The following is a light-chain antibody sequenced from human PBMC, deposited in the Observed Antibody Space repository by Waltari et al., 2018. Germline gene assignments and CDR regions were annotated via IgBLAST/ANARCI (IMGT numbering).Light chain of an antibody. V-gene: IGKV1D-8*03. CDR3: QHYYNFPWT. Sequence: VIWMTQSPSLPSASPGDRVTITCRMRQGISTYLAWYQQKPGRAPDLLIYGASILHSGVPSRFSGSGSGTDFTLTISSLQSEDVATYYYQHYYNFPWTFGQGTKVEIK. CDR2: GAS. J-gene: IGKJ1*01. CDR1: QGISTY.